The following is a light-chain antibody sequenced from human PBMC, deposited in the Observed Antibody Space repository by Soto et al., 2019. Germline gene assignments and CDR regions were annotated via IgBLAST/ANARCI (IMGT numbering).Light chain of an antibody. Sequence: EIVLTQSPGTLSLSPGETVTLSCRASQSISSNYVAWFQHKPGQAPRLLIYGASSRAPGIPERFSGSGSGTDFSLTINRLEPEDSAVFYCQQYGYPQLTFGGGTRLEIK. J-gene: IGKJ4*01. CDR1: QSISSNY. CDR2: GAS. CDR3: QQYGYPQLT. V-gene: IGKV3-20*01.